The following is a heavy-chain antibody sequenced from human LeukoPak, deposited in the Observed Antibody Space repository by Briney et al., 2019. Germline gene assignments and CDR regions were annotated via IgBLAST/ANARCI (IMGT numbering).Heavy chain of an antibody. J-gene: IGHJ3*02. CDR3: ARGKTYYYGSGTGLAFDI. CDR2: IYTSRST. CDR1: GGSISSYY. V-gene: IGHV4-4*07. Sequence: PSETLSLTCTVSGGSISSYYWGWIRQPAGKGLEWIGRIYTSRSTNYNPSLKSRVTMSVDTSKNQFSLKLSSVTAADTAVYYCARGKTYYYGSGTGLAFDIWAKGQWSPSLQ. D-gene: IGHD3-10*01.